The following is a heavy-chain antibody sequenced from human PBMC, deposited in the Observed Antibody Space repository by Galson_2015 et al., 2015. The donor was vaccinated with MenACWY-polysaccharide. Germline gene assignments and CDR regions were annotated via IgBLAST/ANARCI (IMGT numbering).Heavy chain of an antibody. CDR1: GLTFSGND. Sequence: SLRLSCAASGLTFSGNDMNWVRQAPGKGLEWVAIISGSGATTYYADSVKGRFTISRDNSKSTVYVEMNSLRGEDTAVYYCAKGGGFYSSGFDYWGQGTLVTVSP. CDR2: ISGSGATT. V-gene: IGHV3-23*01. CDR3: AKGGGFYSSGFDY. D-gene: IGHD6-19*01. J-gene: IGHJ4*02.